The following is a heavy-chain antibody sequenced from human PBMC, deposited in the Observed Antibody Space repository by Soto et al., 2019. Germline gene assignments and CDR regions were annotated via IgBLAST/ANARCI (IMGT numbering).Heavy chain of an antibody. CDR1: GGTFSSYA. V-gene: IGHV1-69*12. J-gene: IGHJ4*02. CDR3: AREGDYYDSSGYYNFDY. D-gene: IGHD3-22*01. CDR2: IIPIFGTA. Sequence: QVQLVQSGAEVKKPGSSVKVSCKASGGTFSSYAISWVRQAPGQGLEWMGGIIPIFGTANYAQKFQGRVTITEDESTSTAYMELSSLRSEDTAVYYCAREGDYYDSSGYYNFDYWGQGTLVTVSS.